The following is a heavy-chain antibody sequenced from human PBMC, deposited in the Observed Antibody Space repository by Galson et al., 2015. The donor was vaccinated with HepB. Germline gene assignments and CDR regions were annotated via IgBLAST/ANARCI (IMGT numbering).Heavy chain of an antibody. J-gene: IGHJ4*02. D-gene: IGHD6-19*01. CDR3: ARGSSDWYGIDY. Sequence: SLRLSCAASGFTLTTYAMNWVRQAPGKGLEWVSGISGSDGSPHYGDSVKGRFTISRDNAKNTLFLQMNSLSADDTAVYYCARGSSDWYGIDYWGQGILVTVSS. CDR2: ISGSDGSP. CDR1: GFTLTTYA. V-gene: IGHV3-23*01.